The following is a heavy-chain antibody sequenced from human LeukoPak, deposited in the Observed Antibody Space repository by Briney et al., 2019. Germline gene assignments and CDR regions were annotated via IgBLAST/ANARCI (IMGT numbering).Heavy chain of an antibody. V-gene: IGHV3-64*01. CDR3: ARGRDFRYYYYYMDV. CDR1: GFTFSSYA. Sequence: GGSLRLSCAASGFTFSSYAMHWVRQAPGKGLEYVSAISSNGGSTYYANFVKGRFTISRDNSKNTLYLQMGSLRAEDMAVYYCARGRDFRYYYYYMDVWGKGTTVTVSS. CDR2: ISSNGGST. D-gene: IGHD3-3*01. J-gene: IGHJ6*03.